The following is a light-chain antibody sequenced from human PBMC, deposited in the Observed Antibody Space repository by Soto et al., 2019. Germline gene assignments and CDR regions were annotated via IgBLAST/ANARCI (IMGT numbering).Light chain of an antibody. CDR3: QQYNDWPPIT. CDR2: GAS. CDR1: QSVSSN. J-gene: IGKJ5*01. Sequence: EIVMTQSPATLSVSPGERATLSCRASQSVSSNLAWYRQKPGQPPRLVIYGASTRATGVPARFSGSGSGTEFTLTISSLQSEDFAVFYCQQYNDWPPITFGQGTRLEIK. V-gene: IGKV3-15*01.